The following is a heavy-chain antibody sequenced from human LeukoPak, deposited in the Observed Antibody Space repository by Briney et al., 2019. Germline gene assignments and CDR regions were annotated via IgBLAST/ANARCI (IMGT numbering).Heavy chain of an antibody. Sequence: GGSLRLSCAASGFTFSSYWMHWVRQAPGKGLVWVSRINSDGSSTSYADSVKGRFTISRDNAKNTLNLQMNSLRTEDTAVYYCAKPRDIDSWAFDVWGQGTMVTVS. J-gene: IGHJ3*01. CDR2: INSDGSST. D-gene: IGHD2-15*01. CDR1: GFTFSSYW. V-gene: IGHV3-74*01. CDR3: AKPRDIDSWAFDV.